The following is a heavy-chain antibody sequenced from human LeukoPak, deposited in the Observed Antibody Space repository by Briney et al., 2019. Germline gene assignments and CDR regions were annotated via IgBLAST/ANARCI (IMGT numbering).Heavy chain of an antibody. J-gene: IGHJ4*02. D-gene: IGHD4-17*01. CDR3: AWSGGGTVTASFDY. V-gene: IGHV1-18*01. Sequence: ASVKVSCKASGYTFTSYGISWVRQAPGQGLEWMGWISAYNGNTNYARKLQGRVTMTTDTSTSTAYMELRSLRSDDTAVYYCAWSGGGTVTASFDYWGQGTLVTVSS. CDR1: GYTFTSYG. CDR2: ISAYNGNT.